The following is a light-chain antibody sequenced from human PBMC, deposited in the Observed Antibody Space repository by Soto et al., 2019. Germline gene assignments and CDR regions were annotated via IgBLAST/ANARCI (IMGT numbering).Light chain of an antibody. V-gene: IGKV3-11*01. CDR3: QHRRNWPLLT. CDR1: QSVSSY. CDR2: DAS. J-gene: IGKJ4*01. Sequence: EIVLTQSPATLYLSPEERATLSCRASQSVSSYLAWYQQKPGQAHRLLIYDASNRAAGIPARFSGSGSGPDFTLTISSGEPEDFAVYYSQHRRNWPLLTVGGGTKVEIK.